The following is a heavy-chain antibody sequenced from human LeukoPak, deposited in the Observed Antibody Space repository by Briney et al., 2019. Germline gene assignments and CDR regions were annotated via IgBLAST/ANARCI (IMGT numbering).Heavy chain of an antibody. D-gene: IGHD1-26*01. CDR3: ARDPGVGATLHGFDY. CDR1: GYTFTSYG. CDR2: ISAYNGNT. V-gene: IGHV1-18*01. Sequence: ASVKVSCKAPGYTFTSYGISWVRQAPGQGLEWMGWISAYNGNTNYAQKLQGRVTMTTDTSTSTAYMELRSLRSDDTAVYYCARDPGVGATLHGFDYWGQGTLVTVSS. J-gene: IGHJ4*02.